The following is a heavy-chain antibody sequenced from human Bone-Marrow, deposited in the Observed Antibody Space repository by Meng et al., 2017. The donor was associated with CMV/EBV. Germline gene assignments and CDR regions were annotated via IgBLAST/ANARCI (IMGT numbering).Heavy chain of an antibody. CDR1: GYTFTGYY. V-gene: IGHV1-69*05. CDR2: IIPIFGTA. CDR3: ARVGGSRGLDYYYYGMDV. J-gene: IGHJ6*02. D-gene: IGHD3-10*01. Sequence: SVKVSCKASGYTFTGYYMHWVRQAPGQGLEWMGGIIPIFGTANYAQKFQGRVTITTDESTSTAYMELSSLRSEDTAVYYCARVGGSRGLDYYYYGMDVWGQGTTVTVSS.